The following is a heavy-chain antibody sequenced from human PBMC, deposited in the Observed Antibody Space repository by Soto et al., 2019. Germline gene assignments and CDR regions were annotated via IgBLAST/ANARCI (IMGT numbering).Heavy chain of an antibody. CDR1: GGSISSGGSY. D-gene: IGHD3-22*01. CDR2: IYYSGST. Sequence: QVQLQESGPGLVKPSQTLSLTCTVSGGSISSGGSYWSWIRQHPGKGLEWIGYIYYSGSTYYNPSLNSRVTISVDTSKNQFSLKLSSVTAADTAVYYCARTSYDSSGTAADPWGQGTLVTVSS. CDR3: ARTSYDSSGTAADP. V-gene: IGHV4-31*03. J-gene: IGHJ5*02.